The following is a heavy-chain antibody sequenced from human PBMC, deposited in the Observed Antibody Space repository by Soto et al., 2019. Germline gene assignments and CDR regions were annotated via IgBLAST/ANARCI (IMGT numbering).Heavy chain of an antibody. V-gene: IGHV4-4*02. Sequence: SETLSLTCTVSGGSISSTNWWSWVRQPPGKGLEWIGEIYHIGSTNYNPSLQSRVTMSIDLSKNQFSLNLTSVTAADTAVYYCARRGTPTVWGQGTLVTVSS. CDR2: IYHIGST. D-gene: IGHD1-1*01. CDR1: GGSISSTNW. CDR3: ARRGTPTV. J-gene: IGHJ4*02.